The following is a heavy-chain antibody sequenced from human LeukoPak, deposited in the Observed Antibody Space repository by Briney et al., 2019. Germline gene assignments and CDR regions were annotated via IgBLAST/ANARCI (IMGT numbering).Heavy chain of an antibody. CDR1: GGSISSGGYY. Sequence: SETLSLTCTVSGGSISSGGYYLSWIRQRPGKGLEWIGYIYYSGSTYYTPSLKSRLTISVDTSKNQFSLKLSSVTAADTAVYYCARWGLYYYMDVWGKGTTVTVSS. CDR2: IYYSGST. J-gene: IGHJ6*03. CDR3: ARWGLYYYMDV. V-gene: IGHV4-31*03. D-gene: IGHD3-16*01.